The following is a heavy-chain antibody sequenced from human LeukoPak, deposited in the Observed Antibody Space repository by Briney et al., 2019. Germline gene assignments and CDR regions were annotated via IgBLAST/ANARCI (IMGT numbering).Heavy chain of an antibody. CDR3: ARIGSYPYYFDY. J-gene: IGHJ4*02. Sequence: GGSLRLSCAASGFTFSSYEMNWVRQAPGKGLEWVSYISTTGNTIYYADSVKGRFTISRDNAKKSLYLQMNSLRAEDTGVYYCARIGSYPYYFDYWGQGALVTVSS. D-gene: IGHD1-26*01. V-gene: IGHV3-48*03. CDR2: ISTTGNTI. CDR1: GFTFSSYE.